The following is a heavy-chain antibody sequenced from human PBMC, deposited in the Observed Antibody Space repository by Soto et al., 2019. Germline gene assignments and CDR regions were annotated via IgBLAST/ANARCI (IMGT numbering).Heavy chain of an antibody. J-gene: IGHJ4*02. Sequence: SETLSLTCTVSGGSISSGGYYWSWIRQHPGKGLEWIGYIYYSGSTYYNPSLKSRVTISVDTSKNQFSLNLSSVTAADTAVYYCARGCSGGSCPLDYWGQGTLVTVSS. CDR1: GGSISSGGYY. CDR2: IYYSGST. V-gene: IGHV4-31*03. D-gene: IGHD2-15*01. CDR3: ARGCSGGSCPLDY.